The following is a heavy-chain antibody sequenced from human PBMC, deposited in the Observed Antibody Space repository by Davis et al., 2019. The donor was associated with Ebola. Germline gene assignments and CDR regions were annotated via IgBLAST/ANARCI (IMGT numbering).Heavy chain of an antibody. CDR2: INHSGST. CDR3: AREGDYFDY. V-gene: IGHV4-34*01. J-gene: IGHJ4*02. CDR1: GGSFSGYY. Sequence: SQTLSLTCAVYGGSFSGYYWSWIRQPPGKGLEWIGEINHSGSTNYNPSLKSRVTISVDRSKNQFSLKLSSVTAADTAVYFCAREGDYFDYWGQGILVTVSS.